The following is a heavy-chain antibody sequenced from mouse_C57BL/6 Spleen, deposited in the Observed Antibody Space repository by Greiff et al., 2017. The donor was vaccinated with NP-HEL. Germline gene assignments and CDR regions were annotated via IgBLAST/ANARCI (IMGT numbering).Heavy chain of an antibody. D-gene: IGHD4-1*01. J-gene: IGHJ3*01. V-gene: IGHV5-9-1*02. CDR1: GFTFSSYA. CDR3: TRGGELGRFAY. Sequence: EVQLVESGEGLVKPGGSLKLSCAASGFTFSSYAMSWVRQTPEKRLEWVAYISSGGGYIYYAVTVKGRFTISRDNARNTLYLQESSLKSEDTAMYYYTRGGELGRFAYWGQGTLVTVSA. CDR2: ISSGGGYI.